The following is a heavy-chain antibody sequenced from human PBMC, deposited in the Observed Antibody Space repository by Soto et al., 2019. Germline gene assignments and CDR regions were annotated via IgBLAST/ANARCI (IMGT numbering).Heavy chain of an antibody. D-gene: IGHD3-10*01. CDR3: ARHGADIRGSGHNWFDP. V-gene: IGHV4-59*08. Sequence: SETLSLTCTVSGGSISSYYWSWIRQPPGKGLEWIGYIYYSGSTNYNPSLKSRVTISVDTSKNQFSLKLSSVTAADTAVYYCARHGADIRGSGHNWFDPWGQGTLVTVSS. J-gene: IGHJ5*02. CDR2: IYYSGST. CDR1: GGSISSYY.